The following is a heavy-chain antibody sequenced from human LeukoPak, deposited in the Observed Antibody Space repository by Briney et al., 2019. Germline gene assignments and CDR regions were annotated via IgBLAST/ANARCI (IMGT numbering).Heavy chain of an antibody. D-gene: IGHD1-26*01. CDR2: IYYSGST. J-gene: IGHJ5*02. V-gene: IGHV4-59*01. Sequence: SETLSLTCTVSVDSISPYYWTWIRQFPGKGLEWIGNIYYSGSTNYNPSLKSRVTISIDTSKKQFSLKLSSVTAADTAVYYCARLTGNYYGGFDPWGQGTLVTVSS. CDR1: VDSISPYY. CDR3: ARLTGNYYGGFDP.